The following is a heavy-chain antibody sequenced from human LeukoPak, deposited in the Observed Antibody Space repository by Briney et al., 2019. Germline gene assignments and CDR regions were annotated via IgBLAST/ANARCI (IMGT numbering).Heavy chain of an antibody. J-gene: IGHJ4*02. CDR3: AKDPSGQYCTGGSCFS. CDR1: GFTFSTYA. V-gene: IGHV3-23*01. D-gene: IGHD2-15*01. Sequence: GGSLILSCAASGFTFSTYAMSWVRQAPGKGLEWVSGISDTGGTMFYADAVKGRFTISRDNSKNTLYLQMNSLRAEDTAIYYCAKDPSGQYCTGGSCFSWGQGTLVTVSS. CDR2: ISDTGGTM.